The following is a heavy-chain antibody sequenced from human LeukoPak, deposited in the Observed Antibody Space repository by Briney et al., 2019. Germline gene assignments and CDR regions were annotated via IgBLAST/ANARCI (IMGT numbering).Heavy chain of an antibody. CDR2: INHSGST. V-gene: IGHV4-34*01. J-gene: IGHJ6*03. Sequence: TSETLSLTCAVYGGSFSGYYWSWIRQPPGKGLEWIGEINHSGSTNYNPSLKSRVTISVDTSKNQFSLKLSSVTAADTAVYYCTRQPYYLDVWGKGTTVIISS. CDR1: GGSFSGYY. CDR3: TRQPYYLDV.